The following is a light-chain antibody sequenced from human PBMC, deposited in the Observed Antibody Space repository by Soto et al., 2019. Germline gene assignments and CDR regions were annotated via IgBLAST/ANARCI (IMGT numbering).Light chain of an antibody. CDR2: GNS. CDR1: SSNIGAGYD. J-gene: IGLJ2*01. CDR3: QSYDSSLSVVV. V-gene: IGLV1-40*01. Sequence: QSVLTQPPSVSGAPGQRVTIPCTGSSSNIGAGYDVHWYQQLPGTAPKLLIYGNSNRPSGVPDRFSGSKSGTSASLAITGLQAEDEAYYYCQSYDSSLSVVVFGGGTKVTVL.